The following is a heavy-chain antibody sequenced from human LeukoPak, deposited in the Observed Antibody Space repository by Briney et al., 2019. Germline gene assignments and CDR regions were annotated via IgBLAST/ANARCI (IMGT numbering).Heavy chain of an antibody. V-gene: IGHV3-48*02. CDR1: GFTFSSSA. CDR3: ASSGSYRFDY. Sequence: GGSLRLSCAASGFTFSSSAMSWVRQVPGKGLEWVSHITASGTAMFYADSVKGRFTISRDNAKNSLYLQMNSLRDEGTAVYYCASSGSYRFDYWGQGTLVTVSS. J-gene: IGHJ4*02. D-gene: IGHD1-26*01. CDR2: ITASGTAM.